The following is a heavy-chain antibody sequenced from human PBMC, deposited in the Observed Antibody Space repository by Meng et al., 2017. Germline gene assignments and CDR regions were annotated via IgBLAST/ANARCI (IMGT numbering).Heavy chain of an antibody. CDR2: IHSGGRT. Sequence: GESLKISCAGSGITRSSNYMNWVRQAPGKGLEWVSVIHSGGRTDYIDSVRGRFTISRDNSKNTVYLQMNSLRAEDTAVYYCARYESILTPLDYWGQGTLVTVSS. CDR3: ARYESILTPLDY. D-gene: IGHD2-15*01. J-gene: IGHJ4*02. CDR1: GITRSSNY. V-gene: IGHV3-66*02.